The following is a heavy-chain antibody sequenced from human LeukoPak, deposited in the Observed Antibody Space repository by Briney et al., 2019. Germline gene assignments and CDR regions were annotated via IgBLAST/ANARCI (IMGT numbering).Heavy chain of an antibody. CDR2: IRYDGSNK. J-gene: IGHJ4*02. CDR3: AKDFYSSSWYGRLVD. V-gene: IGHV3-30*02. CDR1: GFTFSSYG. Sequence: PGGSLRLSCAESGFTFSSYGMHWVRQAQGKGLEWGAFIRYDGSNKYYADSVKGRFTISRDNSKNTLYLQMNSLRAEDTAVYYCAKDFYSSSWYGRLVDWGQGTLVTVSS. D-gene: IGHD6-13*01.